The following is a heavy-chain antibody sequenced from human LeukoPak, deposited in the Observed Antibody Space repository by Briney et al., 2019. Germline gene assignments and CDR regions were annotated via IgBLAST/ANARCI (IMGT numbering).Heavy chain of an antibody. J-gene: IGHJ4*02. CDR1: GGTFSSYA. Sequence: SVKVSCKASGGTFSSYAINLVRQAPGQGLEWMGGIIPIFGTANYAQKFQDGVTITADESTSTAYMELSSLRSEDTAIYYCASRLYCSNTRCRNFPFAYWGQGTLVTVSS. CDR2: IIPIFGTA. CDR3: ASRLYCSNTRCRNFPFAY. D-gene: IGHD2-2*01. V-gene: IGHV1-69*13.